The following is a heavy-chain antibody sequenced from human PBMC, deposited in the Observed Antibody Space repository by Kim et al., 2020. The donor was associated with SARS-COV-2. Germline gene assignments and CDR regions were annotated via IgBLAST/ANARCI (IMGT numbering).Heavy chain of an antibody. CDR2: IYDTGNT. CDR3: AKRDYDADGYSYFAF. D-gene: IGHD3-22*01. Sequence: SETLSLTCNVSGVSISSNYWSWIRQAPGKGLEWIGYIYDTGNTTYNPSLKRRVTISADTSKNQFSLRLTSVTAADTAAYYCAKRDYDADGYSYFAFWGPG. J-gene: IGHJ4*02. V-gene: IGHV4-59*13. CDR1: GVSISSNY.